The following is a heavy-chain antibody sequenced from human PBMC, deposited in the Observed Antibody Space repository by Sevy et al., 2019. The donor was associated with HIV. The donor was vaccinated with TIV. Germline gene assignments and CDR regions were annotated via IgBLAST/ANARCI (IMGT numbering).Heavy chain of an antibody. CDR2: ISAYNGNT. D-gene: IGHD1-7*01. V-gene: IGHV1-18*01. J-gene: IGHJ5*02. CDR1: GYTFTSYG. CDR3: ARSITGTTPYNWFDP. Sequence: ASVKVSCKASGYTFTSYGVSWVRQAPGQGLEWMGWISAYNGNTNYAQKLQGRVTMTTDTSTRTAYMEPRSLRSDDTAVYYCARSITGTTPYNWFDPWGQGTLVTVSS.